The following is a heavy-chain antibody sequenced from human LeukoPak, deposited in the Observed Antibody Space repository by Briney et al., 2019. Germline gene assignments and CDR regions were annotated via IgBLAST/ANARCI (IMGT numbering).Heavy chain of an antibody. CDR3: ARVRLPVYSSSWYADYYFDY. V-gene: IGHV4-4*07. CDR1: GGSFSSYY. CDR2: IYTSGST. D-gene: IGHD6-13*01. Sequence: SETLSLTCTVSGGSFSSYYWSWIRQAAGKGLEWVGRIYTSGSTNYNPSLKSRVTMSVDTSKNQFSLKLSSVTAADTAVYYCARVRLPVYSSSWYADYYFDYWGQGTLVTVSS. J-gene: IGHJ4*02.